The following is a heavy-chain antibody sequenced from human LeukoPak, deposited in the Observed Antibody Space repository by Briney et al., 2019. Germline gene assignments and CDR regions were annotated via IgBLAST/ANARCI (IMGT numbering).Heavy chain of an antibody. CDR3: ARPVYDGKSWWFDP. J-gene: IGHJ5*02. D-gene: IGHD3-16*01. CDR2: IYTSGST. V-gene: IGHV4-4*09. CDR1: GGSISSYY. Sequence: SETLTLTCTGSGGSISSYYWSWIRQPPGKGLEWIGYIYTSGSTNYNPSLKSRVTISVDTSKNQFALKLSSVTAADTAVYYCARPVYDGKSWWFDPWGQGTLVTVSS.